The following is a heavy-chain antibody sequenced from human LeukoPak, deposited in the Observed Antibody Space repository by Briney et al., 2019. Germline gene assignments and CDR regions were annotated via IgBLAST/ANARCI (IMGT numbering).Heavy chain of an antibody. V-gene: IGHV3-23*01. J-gene: IGHJ4*02. CDR1: GFTFSSYA. Sequence: PGGSLRLCCAASGFTFSSYAMSWVSQAPGKGLEWVSAVSGNGGSTNYADSVKGRFTISRDNSKNTLYLQMDSLRSEDTAVYYCATSPGGDYLFDYWRQGSLVTVSS. CDR2: VSGNGGST. D-gene: IGHD2-21*01. CDR3: ATSPGGDYLFDY.